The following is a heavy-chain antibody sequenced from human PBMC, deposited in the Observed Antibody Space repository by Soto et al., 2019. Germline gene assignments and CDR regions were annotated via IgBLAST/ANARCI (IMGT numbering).Heavy chain of an antibody. CDR3: ARGYQLLLGIYYYYGMDV. V-gene: IGHV4-4*07. J-gene: IGHJ6*02. CDR2: IYTSGST. CDR1: GGSISSYY. D-gene: IGHD2-2*01. Sequence: SETLSLTCTVSGGSISSYYWSWIRQPAGKGLEWIGRIYTSGSTNYNPSLKSLVTMSVDTSKNQFSLKLSSVTAADTAVYYCARGYQLLLGIYYYYGMDVWGQGTTVTVSS.